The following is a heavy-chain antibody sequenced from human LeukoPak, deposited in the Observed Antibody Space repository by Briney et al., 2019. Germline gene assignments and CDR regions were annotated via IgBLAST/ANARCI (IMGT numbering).Heavy chain of an antibody. D-gene: IGHD6-19*01. CDR1: GGSISSYY. CDR3: AREAVAGNDY. V-gene: IGHV4-4*07. CDR2: IYTSGST. Sequence: SSETLSLTCTVSGGSISSYYWSWIRQPAEKGLEWIGRIYTSGSTNYNTSLKSRVTMSVDTSKNQFSLKLSSVTAADTAVYYCAREAVAGNDYWGQGTLVTVSS. J-gene: IGHJ4*02.